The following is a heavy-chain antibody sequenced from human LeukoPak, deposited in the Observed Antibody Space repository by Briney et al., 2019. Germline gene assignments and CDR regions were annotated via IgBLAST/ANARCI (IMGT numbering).Heavy chain of an antibody. J-gene: IGHJ4*02. CDR2: ISGSGGST. D-gene: IGHD2-21*01. CDR1: GFTFSSYA. CDR3: AKFLPTHIVVANYYFDY. V-gene: IGHV3-23*01. Sequence: PGGSPRLSCAASGFTFSSYAMSWVRQAPGKGLEGVSAISGSGGSTYYADSVKGRFTISRDNSKNTLYLQMNSLRAEDTAVYYCAKFLPTHIVVANYYFDYWGQGTLVTVSS.